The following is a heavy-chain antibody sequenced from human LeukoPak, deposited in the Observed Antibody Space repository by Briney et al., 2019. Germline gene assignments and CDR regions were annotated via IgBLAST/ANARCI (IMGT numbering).Heavy chain of an antibody. CDR1: GFTFDDYG. CDR2: INWNGGST. Sequence: PGGSLRLSCAASGFTFDDYGMSWVRQAPGKGLEWVSGINWNGGSTGYADSVKGRFTISRDNAKNSLYLQMNSLRAEDTALYYCAGDGGGDYGGNSFGYWGQGTLVTVSS. J-gene: IGHJ4*02. D-gene: IGHD4-23*01. V-gene: IGHV3-20*04. CDR3: AGDGGGDYGGNSFGY.